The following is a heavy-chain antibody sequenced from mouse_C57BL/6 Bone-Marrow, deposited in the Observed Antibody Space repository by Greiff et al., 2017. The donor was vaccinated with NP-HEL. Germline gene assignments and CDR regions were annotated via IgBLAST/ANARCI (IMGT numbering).Heavy chain of an antibody. CDR2: INPNNGGT. CDR1: GYTFTDYY. Sequence: EVQLQQSGPELVKPGASVKISCKASGYTFTDYYMNWVKQSHGKSLEWIGDINPNNGGTSYNQKFKGKATLTVDKASSTAYMELRSLTSEDSAVYYCARWKLYFDVWGTGTTVTVSS. V-gene: IGHV1-26*01. J-gene: IGHJ1*03. CDR3: ARWKLYFDV.